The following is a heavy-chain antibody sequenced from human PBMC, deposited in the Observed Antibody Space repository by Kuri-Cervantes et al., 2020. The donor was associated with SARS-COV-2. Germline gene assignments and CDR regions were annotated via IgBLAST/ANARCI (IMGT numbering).Heavy chain of an antibody. CDR1: GFTFSSYA. J-gene: IGHJ4*02. CDR2: ISYDGSNK. D-gene: IGHD3-22*01. Sequence: GGSLRLSCAASGFTFSSYAMHWVRQAPGKGLEWVAVISYDGSNKYYADSVKGRFTISRDNSKNTLYLQMNSLRAEDTAVYYCARGLTITMIVVVEVGGADYWGQGNLVNVSS. CDR3: ARGLTITMIVVVEVGGADY. V-gene: IGHV3-30*04.